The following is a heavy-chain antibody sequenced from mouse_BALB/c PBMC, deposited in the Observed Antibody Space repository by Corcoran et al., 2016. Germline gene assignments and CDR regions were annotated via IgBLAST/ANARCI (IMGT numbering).Heavy chain of an antibody. CDR3: ARWDCDLDV. D-gene: IGHD4-1*01. J-gene: IGHJ1*01. Sequence: EDQLQQSGAELVPPGASVKLSCTSSGFNIRDTYMQGVKQRPEQGLEWIGRIDPANGNTKYDPKFQGKATITADTSSNTAYLQLSSLTAEDTAVYYCARWDCDLDVWGAGTTVTVSS. CDR2: IDPANGNT. V-gene: IGHV14-3*02. CDR1: GFNIRDTY.